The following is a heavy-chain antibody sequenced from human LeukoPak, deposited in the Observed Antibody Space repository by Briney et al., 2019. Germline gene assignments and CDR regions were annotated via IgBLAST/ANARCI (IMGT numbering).Heavy chain of an antibody. CDR3: ARGRRLLTGYYVDY. CDR2: IYYSGST. D-gene: IGHD3-9*01. CDR1: GGSISSYY. V-gene: IGHV4-59*01. Sequence: SETLSLTCTVSGGSISSYYWSWLRQPPGKGLEWIGYIYYSGSTNYNPSLKSRVTISVDTSKNQFSLKLSSVTAADTAVYYCARGRRLLTGYYVDYWGQGTLVTVSS. J-gene: IGHJ4*02.